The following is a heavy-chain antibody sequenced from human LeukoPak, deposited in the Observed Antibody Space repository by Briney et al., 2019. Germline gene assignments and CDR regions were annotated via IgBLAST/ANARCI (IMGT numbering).Heavy chain of an antibody. J-gene: IGHJ4*02. V-gene: IGHV3-21*01. CDR2: ISSSSRYI. CDR3: ARSPPLPH. CDR1: GFTFSSYS. Sequence: GXXLRLSCAASGFTFSSYSMNWVRQAPGKGLGWVSSISSSSRYIYYADSVKGRFTISRDNAKNSLYLQMNSLRVDDTAVYYCARSPPLPHWGQGTLVTVSS.